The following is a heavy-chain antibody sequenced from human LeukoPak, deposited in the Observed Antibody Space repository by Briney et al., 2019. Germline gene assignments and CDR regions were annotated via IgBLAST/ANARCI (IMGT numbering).Heavy chain of an antibody. V-gene: IGHV4-39*01. CDR2: IYSDGTT. CDR1: GGSISSGDYY. J-gene: IGHJ3*02. Sequence: SQTLSLTCTVSGGSISSGDYYWSWIRQPPGQGLEWIGSIYSDGTTYYNPSLKSRVSISADTSKNHFSLCSVTAADMAVYYCAKHRGSFFEAFDIWAKGQQSPSPQ. CDR3: AKHRGSFFEAFDI. D-gene: IGHD1-26*01.